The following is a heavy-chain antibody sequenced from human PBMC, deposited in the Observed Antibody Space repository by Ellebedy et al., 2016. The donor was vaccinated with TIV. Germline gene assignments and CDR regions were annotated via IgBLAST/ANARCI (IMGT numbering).Heavy chain of an antibody. V-gene: IGHV3-7*01. D-gene: IGHD2-2*02. J-gene: IGHJ6*03. CDR3: ARVRYTLVYYYYYYYMDV. CDR2: IKQDGSEK. CDR1: GFTFSSYG. Sequence: GGSLRLSXAASGFTFSSYGMHWVRQAPGKGLEWVANIKQDGSEKYYVDSVKGRFTISRDNAKNSLYLQMNSLRAEDTAVYYCARVRYTLVYYYYYYYMDVWGKGTTVTVSS.